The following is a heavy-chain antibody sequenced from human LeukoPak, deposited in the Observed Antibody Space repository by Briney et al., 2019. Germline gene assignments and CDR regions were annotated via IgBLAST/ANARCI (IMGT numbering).Heavy chain of an antibody. J-gene: IGHJ4*02. V-gene: IGHV1-46*01. CDR3: ARRPRVGVATDYFDY. CDR1: GYTFTSYY. Sequence: GASEKVSCKASGYTFTSYYMHWVRQAPGQGLEWMGIINPSGGSTSYAQKFQGRVTMTRDMSTSTVYMELSSLRSEGTAVYYCARRPRVGVATDYFDYWGQGTLVTVSS. D-gene: IGHD3-3*01. CDR2: INPSGGST.